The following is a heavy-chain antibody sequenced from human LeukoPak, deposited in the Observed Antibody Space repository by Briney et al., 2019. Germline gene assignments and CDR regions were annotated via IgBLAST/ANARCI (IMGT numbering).Heavy chain of an antibody. J-gene: IGHJ4*02. CDR2: IYNGGII. CDR3: ARAGGGYPAPDPFDY. CDR1: GDSISRYY. V-gene: IGHV4-4*07. Sequence: SETLSLTCTVSGDSISRYYWSWIRQPAGKGLEWIGRIYNGGIITYNPSLKSRVTMSIDTSNNQFSLRLRFVTAADTAVYYCARAGGGYPAPDPFDYWGLGTLVTVST. D-gene: IGHD3-22*01.